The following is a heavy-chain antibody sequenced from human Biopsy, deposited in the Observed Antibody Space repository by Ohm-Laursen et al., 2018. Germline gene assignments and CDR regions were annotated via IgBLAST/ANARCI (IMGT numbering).Heavy chain of an antibody. CDR2: INPNNGAT. J-gene: IGHJ4*02. D-gene: IGHD1-26*01. CDR1: GYTFTGYY. V-gene: IGHV1-2*02. CDR3: ARDVVGRGASFFDF. Sequence: EASVKVSCNASGYTFTGYYVHWVRQAPGQGLDWMGWINPNNGATDYAHKFQGRVTLTTDTSTSTAYMELRSPTSDDTAIYYCARDVVGRGASFFDFWGQGTSVTVSS.